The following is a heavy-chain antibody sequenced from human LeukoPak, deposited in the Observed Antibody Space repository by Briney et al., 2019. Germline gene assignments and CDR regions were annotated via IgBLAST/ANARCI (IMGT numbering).Heavy chain of an antibody. Sequence: PSETLSLTCTVSGGSISSYYWSWIRQPAGKGLEWIGRIYTSGSTNYNPSLKSRVTISVDTSKNQFSLKLSSVTAADTAVYYCARGSSFGRSLLRERNAFDIWGQGTMVTVSS. D-gene: IGHD3-3*01. CDR3: ARGSSFGRSLLRERNAFDI. CDR1: GGSISSYY. V-gene: IGHV4-4*07. J-gene: IGHJ3*02. CDR2: IYTSGST.